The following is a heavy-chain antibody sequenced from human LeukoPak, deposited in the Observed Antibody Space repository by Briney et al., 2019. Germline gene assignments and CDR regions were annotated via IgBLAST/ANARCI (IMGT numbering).Heavy chain of an antibody. Sequence: PGGSLRLSCAASGFTFSSYAMSWVRQAPGKGLEWVSGISGSDGSTNYADSVKGRFTISRDNAKNSLYLQMNSLRAEDTAVYYCARDSGSYSHAFDIWGQGTMVTVSS. CDR1: GFTFSSYA. CDR3: ARDSGSYSHAFDI. V-gene: IGHV3-23*01. D-gene: IGHD1-26*01. J-gene: IGHJ3*02. CDR2: ISGSDGST.